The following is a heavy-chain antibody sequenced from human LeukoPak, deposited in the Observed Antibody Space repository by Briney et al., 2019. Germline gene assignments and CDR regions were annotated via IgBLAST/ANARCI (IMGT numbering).Heavy chain of an antibody. J-gene: IGHJ4*02. Sequence: SETLSLTCTVSGGSISSYYWSWIRQPPGKGLEWIGYIYYSGSTNYNPSLKSRVTISVDTSKNQFSLKLSSVTAADTAVYYCARCQAVAGIDYWGQGTLVTVSS. CDR3: ARCQAVAGIDY. CDR2: IYYSGST. D-gene: IGHD6-19*01. CDR1: GGSISSYY. V-gene: IGHV4-59*12.